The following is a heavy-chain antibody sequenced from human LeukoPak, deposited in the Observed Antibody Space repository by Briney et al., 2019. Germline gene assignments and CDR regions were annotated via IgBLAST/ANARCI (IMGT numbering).Heavy chain of an antibody. CDR2: ISNDGSNI. D-gene: IGHD1-26*01. CDR3: ARDGLRRSGSYRYDAFDI. V-gene: IGHV3-30*03. CDR1: GFTLNRHG. J-gene: IGHJ3*02. Sequence: GGSLRLSCAASGFTLNRHGMHWVRQAPGKGLEWLSVISNDGSNIYYADSVKGRFTISRDTYKNTLYLQMNSLRPEDTAVYYCARDGLRRSGSYRYDAFDIWGQGTMVTVSS.